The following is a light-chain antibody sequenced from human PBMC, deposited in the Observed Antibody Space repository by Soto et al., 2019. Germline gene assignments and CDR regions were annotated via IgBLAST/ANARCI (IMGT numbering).Light chain of an antibody. Sequence: EIVLTQSPGTLSLSPGERATLSCRASQSVSSSYLAWYQQKPGQAPRLLIYGASSRATGIPDRFSGSGSGTDFTLTISRLEPEDFAVYYCQQYVSSPLITFGQGIRLEIK. J-gene: IGKJ5*01. CDR2: GAS. CDR1: QSVSSSY. V-gene: IGKV3-20*01. CDR3: QQYVSSPLIT.